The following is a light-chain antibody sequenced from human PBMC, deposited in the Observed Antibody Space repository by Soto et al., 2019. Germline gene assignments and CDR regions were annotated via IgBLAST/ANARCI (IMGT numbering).Light chain of an antibody. J-gene: IGKJ1*01. CDR3: QKYNSATRT. CDR1: QGISNS. CDR2: AAS. V-gene: IGKV1-27*01. Sequence: DIQMTQSPSSLSASVGDRVTITCRASQGISNSLAWYQQKPGKVPKLLIYAASTLQSGVPSRFSGSGSGTDFTLTISSQQPEYVATYYCQKYNSATRTFGQGTEVESK.